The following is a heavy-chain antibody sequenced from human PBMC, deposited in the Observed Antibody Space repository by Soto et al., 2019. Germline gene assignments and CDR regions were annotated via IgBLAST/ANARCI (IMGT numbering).Heavy chain of an antibody. CDR3: ARVLDCSGGSCGMDV. D-gene: IGHD2-15*01. CDR1: GYTFTSYG. Sequence: ASVKVSCKASGYTFTSYGISWVRQAPGQGLEWMGWISAYNGNTNYAQKLQGRVTMTTDKSTSTAYMELSSLRSEDTAVYYCARVLDCSGGSCGMDVWGQGTTVTVSS. J-gene: IGHJ6*02. CDR2: ISAYNGNT. V-gene: IGHV1-18*01.